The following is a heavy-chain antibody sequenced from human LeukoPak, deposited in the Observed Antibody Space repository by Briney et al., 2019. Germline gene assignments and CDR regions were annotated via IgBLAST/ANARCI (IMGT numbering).Heavy chain of an antibody. J-gene: IGHJ4*02. D-gene: IGHD3-3*01. Sequence: GESLKISCKGSGSRFTSYWIGWVRPMPGKGLEWMGIIYPGDSDTRYSPSFQGQVTISADKSISTAYLQWSSLKASDTAMYYCARRGGTRGANDFWSGFDYWGQGTLVTVSS. V-gene: IGHV5-51*01. CDR3: ARRGGTRGANDFWSGFDY. CDR1: GSRFTSYW. CDR2: IYPGDSDT.